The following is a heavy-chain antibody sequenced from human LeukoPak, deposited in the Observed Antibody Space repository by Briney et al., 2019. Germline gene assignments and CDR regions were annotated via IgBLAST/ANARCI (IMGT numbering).Heavy chain of an antibody. D-gene: IGHD2-2*01. J-gene: IGHJ6*02. CDR3: ARDHCSSANCYEYHYYGMDV. V-gene: IGHV1-24*01. Sequence: ASVKVSCKVSGYTLTELSMHWVRQAPGKGLEWMGGFDPEDGETIYAQKFQGRVTMTEDTSTDTAYMELSSLRSEDAAVYYCARDHCSSANCYEYHYYGMDVWGQGNTVTVSS. CDR1: GYTLTELS. CDR2: FDPEDGET.